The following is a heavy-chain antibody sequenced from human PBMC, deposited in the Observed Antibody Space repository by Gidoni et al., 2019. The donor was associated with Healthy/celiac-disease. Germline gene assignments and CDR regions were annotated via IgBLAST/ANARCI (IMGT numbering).Heavy chain of an antibody. CDR1: GGSISSGSYY. CDR2: IYTSGST. CDR3: AKDYSGYDYPYYYGMDV. J-gene: IGHJ6*02. Sequence: PGLVKPSQTLSLTCTVSGGSISSGSYYWSWIRQPAGKGLEWIGRIYTSGSTNYNPSLKSRVTISVDTSKNQFSLKLSSVTAADTAVYYCAKDYSGYDYPYYYGMDVWGQGTTVTVSS. D-gene: IGHD5-12*01. V-gene: IGHV4-61*02.